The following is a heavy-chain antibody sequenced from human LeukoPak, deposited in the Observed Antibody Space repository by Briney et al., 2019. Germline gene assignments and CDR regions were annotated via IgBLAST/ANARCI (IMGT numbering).Heavy chain of an antibody. J-gene: IGHJ4*02. D-gene: IGHD1-26*01. Sequence: SETLSLTCAVYGGSFSGYYWSWSRQPPGKGLEWIGEINHSGSTNYNPSLKSRVTISVDTSKNQFSLKLSSVTAADTAVYYCARGQTIVGATGDFWGQGTLVTVSS. CDR3: ARGQTIVGATGDF. V-gene: IGHV4-34*01. CDR1: GGSFSGYY. CDR2: INHSGST.